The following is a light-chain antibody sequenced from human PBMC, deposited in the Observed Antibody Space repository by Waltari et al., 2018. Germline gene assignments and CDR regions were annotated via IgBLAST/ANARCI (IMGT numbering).Light chain of an antibody. CDR1: SSDVGAHNY. CDR2: DVT. J-gene: IGLJ3*02. Sequence: QSVLTQPASVSGSPGQSIAMSCTGTSSDVGAHNYVSWYQQHPGKAPKLLIYDVTNRPSWVSDRFSGSKSCNTASLTISGLQAEDEAHYYCCSHAGSRSIWVIGGGPKLTVL. CDR3: CSHAGSRSIWV. V-gene: IGLV2-14*03.